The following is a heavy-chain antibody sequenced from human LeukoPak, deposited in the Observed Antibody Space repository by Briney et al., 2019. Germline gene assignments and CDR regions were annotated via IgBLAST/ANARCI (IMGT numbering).Heavy chain of an antibody. CDR1: GYSFTSYW. Sequence: GESLKISCKGSGYSFTSYWIGWVRQMLGKGLEWMGIIYPGDSDTRYSPSFQGQVTISADKSISTAYLQWSSLKASDTAMYYCARLHYGSGSSAYFDYWGQGTLVTVSS. J-gene: IGHJ4*02. D-gene: IGHD3-10*01. CDR2: IYPGDSDT. CDR3: ARLHYGSGSSAYFDY. V-gene: IGHV5-51*01.